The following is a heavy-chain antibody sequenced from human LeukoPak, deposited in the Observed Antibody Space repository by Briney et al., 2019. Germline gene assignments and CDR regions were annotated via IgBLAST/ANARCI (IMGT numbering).Heavy chain of an antibody. Sequence: ASVKVSCKASGYTFTSYYMHWVRQAPGQGLEWMGWISGNNGNTNYAQKLQGRITMTIDKSTSTADMELRNLRSDDTAVYYCARGGDYFDNWGQGTLVTVSS. CDR2: ISGNNGNT. CDR1: GYTFTSYY. J-gene: IGHJ4*02. CDR3: ARGGDYFDN. D-gene: IGHD3-16*01. V-gene: IGHV1-18*04.